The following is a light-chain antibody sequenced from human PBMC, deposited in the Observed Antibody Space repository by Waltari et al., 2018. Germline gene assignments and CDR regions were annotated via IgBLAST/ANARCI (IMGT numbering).Light chain of an antibody. J-gene: IGKJ1*01. CDR2: GAS. V-gene: IGKV3-20*01. CDR3: QHYVRLPVT. Sequence: IVLTQSPGTLSLSPGERATLSCRASQSVSRTLAWYQQKPGQAPRLLIYGASTRATGIPERFSGGGSGTDFSLTISRLEPEDFAVYYCQHYVRLPVTFDQGTKVEIK. CDR1: QSVSRT.